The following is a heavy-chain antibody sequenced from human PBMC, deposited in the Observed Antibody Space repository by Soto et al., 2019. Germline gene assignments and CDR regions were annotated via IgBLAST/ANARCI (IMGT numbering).Heavy chain of an antibody. CDR1: GGSVCNYY. CDR3: ARANVGPPGGGSWTMPFDF. Sequence: QVQLQESGPGLVKPSETLSLTCSVSGGSVCNYYLSWFRQPAGKGLEWIGRIYTGGSTNYNPSLKSRVTLSGDTSKNQVSLRLTSVTAADTAVYYCARANVGPPGGGSWTMPFDFWGQGTLVTVSS. V-gene: IGHV4-4*07. CDR2: IYTGGST. J-gene: IGHJ4*02. D-gene: IGHD2-15*01.